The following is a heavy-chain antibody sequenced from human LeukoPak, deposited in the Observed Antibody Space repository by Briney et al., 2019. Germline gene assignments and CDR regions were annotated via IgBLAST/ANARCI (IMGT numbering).Heavy chain of an antibody. Sequence: QPGGSLTLSCAASGFTFSSYWMSWVRKAPGKGLEWVANIKQDGSEKYYVDSVKGRFTISRDNAKNSLYLQMNSLRAEDTAVYYCARGSYDFWSGYFGYWGQGTLVTVSS. V-gene: IGHV3-7*01. D-gene: IGHD3-3*01. CDR2: IKQDGSEK. CDR1: GFTFSSYW. CDR3: ARGSYDFWSGYFGY. J-gene: IGHJ4*02.